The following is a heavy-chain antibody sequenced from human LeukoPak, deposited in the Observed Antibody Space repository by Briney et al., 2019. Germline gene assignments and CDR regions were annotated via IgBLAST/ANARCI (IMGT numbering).Heavy chain of an antibody. D-gene: IGHD2-15*01. CDR1: GGSVRSSRYY. Sequence: SETLSLTCTVSGGSVRSSRYYWGWIRQPPGKGLEWIGSIYYSGSTYYNPSLKSRVTISVDTSKNQFSLKLSSVTAADTAVYYCAIRYCSGGSCYGYNNWFDPWGQGTLVTVSS. CDR3: AIRYCSGGSCYGYNNWFDP. CDR2: IYYSGST. V-gene: IGHV4-39*01. J-gene: IGHJ5*02.